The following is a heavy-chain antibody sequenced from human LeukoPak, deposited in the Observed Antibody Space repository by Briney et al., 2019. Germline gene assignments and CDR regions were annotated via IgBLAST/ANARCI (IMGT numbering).Heavy chain of an antibody. V-gene: IGHV3-30-3*01. Sequence: PGRSLRLSCAASGFTFSDYAMHWVRQAPGKGLEWVAVISYDGSNKYYADSVKGRFTISRDNSKNTLYLQMNSLRAEDTAVYYCARSRYPRDFSLFFDYWGQGTLVTVSS. D-gene: IGHD3-16*02. CDR2: ISYDGSNK. J-gene: IGHJ4*02. CDR3: ARSRYPRDFSLFFDY. CDR1: GFTFSDYA.